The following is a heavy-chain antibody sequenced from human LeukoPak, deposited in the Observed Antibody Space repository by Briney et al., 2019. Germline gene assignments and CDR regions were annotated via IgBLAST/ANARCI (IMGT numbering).Heavy chain of an antibody. Sequence: PGRSLRLSCAASGFTFDDYAMHWVRQAPGKGLEWVSGISWNSGSIGYADSVKGRFTISRDNAKNSLYLQMNSLRAEDTALHYCAKDGFYSSGWSNYYYYGMDVWGQGTTVTVSS. CDR2: ISWNSGSI. D-gene: IGHD6-19*01. CDR3: AKDGFYSSGWSNYYYYGMDV. J-gene: IGHJ6*02. V-gene: IGHV3-9*01. CDR1: GFTFDDYA.